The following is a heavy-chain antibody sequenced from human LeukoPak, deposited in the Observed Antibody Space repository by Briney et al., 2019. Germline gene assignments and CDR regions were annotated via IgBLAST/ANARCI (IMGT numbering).Heavy chain of an antibody. D-gene: IGHD2-15*01. CDR2: IYYSGST. CDR3: ARDFRRVVAATQANWFDP. V-gene: IGHV4-39*07. Sequence: PSETLSLTCIVSGGSISRSSYYWGWIRQPPGKGLEWIGSIYYSGSTYYNPSLKSRVTISVDTSKSQFSLRLSSVTAADTAVYYCARDFRRVVAATQANWFDPWGQGTLVTVSS. J-gene: IGHJ5*02. CDR1: GGSISRSSYY.